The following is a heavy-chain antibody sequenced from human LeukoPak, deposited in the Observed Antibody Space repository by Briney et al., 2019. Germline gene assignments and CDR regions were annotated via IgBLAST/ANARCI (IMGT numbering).Heavy chain of an antibody. CDR2: IYYSGST. J-gene: IGHJ4*02. CDR1: GVSISSYY. V-gene: IGHV4-59*08. D-gene: IGHD6-6*01. Sequence: SEPLSLTCTVSGVSISSYYWSWIRQPPGKGLEWIGYIYYSGSTNYNPSLKSRVTISVDTSKNQFSLKLSSVTAADTAVYYCARTGRIAARPHYFDYWGQGTLVTVSS. CDR3: ARTGRIAARPHYFDY.